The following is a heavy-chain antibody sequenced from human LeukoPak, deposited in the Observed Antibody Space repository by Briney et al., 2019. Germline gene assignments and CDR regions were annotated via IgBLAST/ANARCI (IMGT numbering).Heavy chain of an antibody. CDR1: GFTFSSYA. J-gene: IGHJ3*02. CDR2: ISYDGSNK. D-gene: IGHD6-6*01. V-gene: IGHV3-30*04. Sequence: GGSLRLSCAASGFTFSSYAMHWVRQAPGKGLEWVAVISYDGSNKYYADSVKGRFTISRDNSKNTLYLQMNSLRAEDTAVYYCARSSDPARDAFDIWGQGTMVTVSS. CDR3: ARSSDPARDAFDI.